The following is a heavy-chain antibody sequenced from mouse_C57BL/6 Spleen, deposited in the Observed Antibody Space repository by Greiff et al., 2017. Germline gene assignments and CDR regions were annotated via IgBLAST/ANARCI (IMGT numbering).Heavy chain of an antibody. D-gene: IGHD3-1*01. CDR1: GYTFTSYT. Sequence: SGAELARPGASVKMSCKASGYTFTSYTMHWVKQRPGQGLEWIGYINPSSGYTKYNQKFKDKATLTADKSSSTAYMQLSSLTSEDSAVYYCARGLENYFDYWGQGTTLTVSS. V-gene: IGHV1-4*01. CDR2: INPSSGYT. CDR3: ARGLENYFDY. J-gene: IGHJ2*01.